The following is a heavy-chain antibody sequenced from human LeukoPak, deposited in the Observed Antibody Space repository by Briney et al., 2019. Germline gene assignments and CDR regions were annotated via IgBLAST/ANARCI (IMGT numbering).Heavy chain of an antibody. J-gene: IGHJ4*02. Sequence: GEPLKISCQGSRYSFTIYWFGWVRQLPGTGLEWMAMIYTGASNTKYSPAFQGQVTISADKFISTAYLQWSGLKASDTAMYYCARHGRLSSVYHYFDSWGPGTLVTVFS. V-gene: IGHV5-51*01. CDR3: ARHGRLSSVYHYFDS. CDR2: IYTGASNT. CDR1: RYSFTIYW. D-gene: IGHD5/OR15-5a*01.